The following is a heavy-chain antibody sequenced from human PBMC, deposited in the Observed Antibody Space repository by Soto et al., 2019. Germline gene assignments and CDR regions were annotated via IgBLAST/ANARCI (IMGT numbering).Heavy chain of an antibody. CDR2: ISSDGSST. Sequence: EVQLVESGGGLVQPGGSLRLSCTASGFTFSSYWMHWVRQAPGEGLVWVSHISSDGSSTTYADSVKGRFTTPRDNANNTLFLQMNSLRAEDTAVYYCARVYYADASYDCWGQGTLVTVSS. J-gene: IGHJ4*02. CDR1: GFTFSSYW. V-gene: IGHV3-74*01. CDR3: ARVYYADASYDC. D-gene: IGHD3-3*01.